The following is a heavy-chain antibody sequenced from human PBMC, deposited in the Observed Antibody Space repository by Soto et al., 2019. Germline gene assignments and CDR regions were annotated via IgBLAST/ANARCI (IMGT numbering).Heavy chain of an antibody. CDR2: MSGSGDST. Sequence: EVQLLESGGGLVQPGGSLRLSCAASGFTFSSYAMRWVRQAPVKGLEGVSAMSGSGDSTYYADSVKGRFTISRDNSKNTLYLQMNSLRAEETAVYYCARRGSGSYYDYWGQGTLVTVSS. V-gene: IGHV3-23*01. CDR3: ARRGSGSYYDY. J-gene: IGHJ4*02. CDR1: GFTFSSYA. D-gene: IGHD1-26*01.